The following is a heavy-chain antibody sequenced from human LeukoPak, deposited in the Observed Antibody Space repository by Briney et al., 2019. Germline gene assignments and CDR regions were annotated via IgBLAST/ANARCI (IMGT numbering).Heavy chain of an antibody. D-gene: IGHD3-10*01. V-gene: IGHV4-38-2*02. CDR1: GYSISSGYY. J-gene: IGHJ3*02. CDR2: IFYSGST. CDR3: AKSNGYGLVDI. Sequence: TSETLSLTCTVSGYSISSGYYWGWIRQPPGKGLEWIGNIFYSGSTYYSPSLRSRVTISLDTSRNQFSLKLNSVTAADTAVYYCAKSNGYGLVDIWGQGTMVTVSS.